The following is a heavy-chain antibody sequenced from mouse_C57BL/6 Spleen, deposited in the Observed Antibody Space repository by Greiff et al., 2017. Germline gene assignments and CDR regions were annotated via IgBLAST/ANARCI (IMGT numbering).Heavy chain of an antibody. V-gene: IGHV1-72*01. J-gene: IGHJ4*01. D-gene: IGHD1-1*01. CDR3: ARRRGPYGSSYGDAMDY. CDR2: IDPNSGGT. CDR1: GYTFTSYW. Sequence: VKLQQPGAELVKPGASVKLSCKASGYTFTSYWMHWVKQRPGRGLEWIGRIDPNSGGTKYNEKFKSKATLTVDKPSSTAYMQLSSLTSEDSAVYYCARRRGPYGSSYGDAMDYWGQGTSVTVSS.